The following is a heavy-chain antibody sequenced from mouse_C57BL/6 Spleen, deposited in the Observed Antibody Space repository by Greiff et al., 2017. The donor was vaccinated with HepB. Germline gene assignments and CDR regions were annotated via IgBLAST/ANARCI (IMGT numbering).Heavy chain of an antibody. J-gene: IGHJ4*01. D-gene: IGHD1-1*01. CDR2: IYPGDGDT. CDR1: GYAFSSSW. V-gene: IGHV1-82*01. CDR3: AGYYYGSSYDAMDY. Sequence: QVQLQQSGPELVKPGASVKISCKASGYAFSSSWMNWVKQRPGKGLEWIGRIYPGDGDTNYNGKFKGKATLTADKSSSTAYMQLSSLTSEDSAVYFCAGYYYGSSYDAMDYWGQGTSVTVSS.